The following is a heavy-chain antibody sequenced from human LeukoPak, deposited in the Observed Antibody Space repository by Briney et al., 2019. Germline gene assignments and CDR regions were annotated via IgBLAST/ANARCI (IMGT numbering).Heavy chain of an antibody. CDR1: GFTFSDHY. CDR3: ARVAGYCSGGRCHSASFDY. CDR2: TRNKAKSYTT. D-gene: IGHD2-15*01. V-gene: IGHV3-72*01. J-gene: IGHJ4*02. Sequence: PGGSLRLSCAASGFTFSDHYMDWVRQAPGKGLEWVGRTRNKAKSYTTEYAASVKGRFTISRDDSKNSPYLQMNSLKTEDTAVYYCARVAGYCSGGRCHSASFDYWGQGTLVTVSS.